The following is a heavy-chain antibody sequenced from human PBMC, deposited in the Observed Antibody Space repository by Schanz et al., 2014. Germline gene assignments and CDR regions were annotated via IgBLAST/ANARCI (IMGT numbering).Heavy chain of an antibody. CDR1: GLTFTSAW. CDR3: AKKVPAYNPFDS. J-gene: IGHJ4*02. D-gene: IGHD1-1*01. Sequence: EVQLVESGGGLVKPGGSLRLSYATSGLTFTSAWMSWVRQAPGKGLEWVSGITGASDHIDYAESVKGRFTISRDNSKNTLYLQMDSLRAEDTAVYFCAKKVPAYNPFDSWGQGTLVTVSS. CDR2: ITGASDHI. V-gene: IGHV3-23*04.